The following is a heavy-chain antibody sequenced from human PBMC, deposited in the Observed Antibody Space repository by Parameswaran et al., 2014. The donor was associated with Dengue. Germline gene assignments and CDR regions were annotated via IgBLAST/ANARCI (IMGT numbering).Heavy chain of an antibody. D-gene: IGHD2-15*01. CDR3: ARSRRVVVAALDY. V-gene: IGHV1-46*01. J-gene: IGHJ4*02. CDR2: INPSGGST. Sequence: WVRQAPGQGLEWMGIINPSGGSTSYAQKFQGRVTMTRDTSTSTVHMELSSLRSEDTAVYYCARSRRVVVAALDYWGQGTLVTVSS.